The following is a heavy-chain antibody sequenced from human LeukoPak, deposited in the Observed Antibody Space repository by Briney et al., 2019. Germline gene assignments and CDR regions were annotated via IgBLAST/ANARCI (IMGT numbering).Heavy chain of an antibody. J-gene: IGHJ6*02. Sequence: TGGSLRLSCAASGFTFSSYAMSWVRQAPGKGLEWVSAISGSGGSTYYADSVKGRFTISRDNSKNTLYLQMNSLRAEDTAVYYCAKDIVLMVYAPTYGMDVWGQGTTVTVSS. CDR2: ISGSGGST. CDR1: GFTFSSYA. D-gene: IGHD2-8*01. V-gene: IGHV3-23*01. CDR3: AKDIVLMVYAPTYGMDV.